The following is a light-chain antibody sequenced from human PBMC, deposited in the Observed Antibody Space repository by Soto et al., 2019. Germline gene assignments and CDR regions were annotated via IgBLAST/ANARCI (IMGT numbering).Light chain of an antibody. CDR2: EVS. CDR1: SSYVGGYKY. Sequence: QSVLTQPASVSGSPGQSITISCTGTSSYVGGYKYVSWYQQHPGKAPKLMLYEVSNRPSGVSNRFSGSKSGNTASLTISGLQAEDEADYYCSSYTSSSTLVFGTGPKLTVL. J-gene: IGLJ1*01. V-gene: IGLV2-14*01. CDR3: SSYTSSSTLV.